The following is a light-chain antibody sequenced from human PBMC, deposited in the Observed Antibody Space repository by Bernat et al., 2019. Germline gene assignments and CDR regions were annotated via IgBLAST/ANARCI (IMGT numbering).Light chain of an antibody. V-gene: IGKV3-15*01. CDR1: QSVSSN. Sequence: EIVMTQSPATLSVSPGERATLSCRASQSVSSNLAWYQQEPGRAPRLLIYGASTRATDIPARFSGSGSGTEFTLTISSLQSEDFAVYYCQQYNNWPYTFGQGTKLGIK. J-gene: IGKJ2*01. CDR2: GAS. CDR3: QQYNNWPYT.